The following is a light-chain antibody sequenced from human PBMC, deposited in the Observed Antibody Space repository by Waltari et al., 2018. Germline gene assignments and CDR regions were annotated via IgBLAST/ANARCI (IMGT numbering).Light chain of an antibody. V-gene: IGKV3-15*01. J-gene: IGKJ4*01. CDR2: GAS. Sequence: EIVMTQSPATLSLFPGERATLSCRTSQSVNSDLAWYQQKPGQAPSLLIYGASTRATGVPLRFSGSGSGAEFTLTISSLQSEDLAIYHCQQYNKWPPTFGGGTKVEIK. CDR3: QQYNKWPPT. CDR1: QSVNSD.